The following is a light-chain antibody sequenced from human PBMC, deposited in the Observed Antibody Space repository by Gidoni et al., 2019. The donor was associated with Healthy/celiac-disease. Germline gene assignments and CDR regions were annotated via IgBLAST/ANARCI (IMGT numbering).Light chain of an antibody. J-gene: IGKJ2*01. CDR1: QSVSSSY. CDR2: GSS. CDR3: QQYGSSRPLYT. Sequence: IVLSQSRVTLSSSPGERATLSCRTSQSVSSSYLAWYQQKPGQAPRPRIYGSSSRATGIPDRFSGSGSGTDFTLTISRLEPEDFAVYYCQQYGSSRPLYTFGQGTKLEIK. V-gene: IGKV3-20*01.